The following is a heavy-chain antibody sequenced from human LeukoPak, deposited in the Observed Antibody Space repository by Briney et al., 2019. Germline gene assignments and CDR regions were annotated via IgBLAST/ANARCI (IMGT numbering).Heavy chain of an antibody. CDR3: AKGGTYDFWSGYSAYYYYGMDV. V-gene: IGHV3-23*01. CDR1: GFTFSSYA. Sequence: GGSLRLSCAASGFTFSSYAMSWVRQAPGKGLEWVSAISGSGGSTYYADSVKGRFTISRDNSKNTLYLQMNSLRAEDTAVYYCAKGGTYDFWSGYSAYYYYGMDVWGQGTTVTVSS. CDR2: ISGSGGST. D-gene: IGHD3-3*01. J-gene: IGHJ6*02.